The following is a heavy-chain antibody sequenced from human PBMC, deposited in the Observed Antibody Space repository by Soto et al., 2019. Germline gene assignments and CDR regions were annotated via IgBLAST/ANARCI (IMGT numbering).Heavy chain of an antibody. V-gene: IGHV4-34*01. CDR2: INHSGST. J-gene: IGHJ4*02. CDR1: GGSFSGYY. CDR3: ACIRYSSGWYGKDY. Sequence: SETLSLTCAVYGGSFSGYYWSWIRQPPGKGLEWIGEINHSGSTNYNPSLKSRVTISVDTSKNQFSLKLSSVTAADTAVYYCACIRYSSGWYGKDYWGQGTLVTVSS. D-gene: IGHD6-19*01.